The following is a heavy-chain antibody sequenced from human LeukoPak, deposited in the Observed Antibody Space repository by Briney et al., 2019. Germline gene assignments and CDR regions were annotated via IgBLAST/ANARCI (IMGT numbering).Heavy chain of an antibody. D-gene: IGHD6-19*01. CDR1: GYTFTSYG. J-gene: IGHJ4*02. V-gene: IGHV1-18*01. Sequence: ASVKDSCKASGYTFTSYGISWVQQAPGEGLEWMGWISAYNGNTNYAQKVQGRVTMTTDTSTSTAYMELRSLRSDDTAVYYCARDRRIAVASHDYCGQGTLVTVSS. CDR3: ARDRRIAVASHDY. CDR2: ISAYNGNT.